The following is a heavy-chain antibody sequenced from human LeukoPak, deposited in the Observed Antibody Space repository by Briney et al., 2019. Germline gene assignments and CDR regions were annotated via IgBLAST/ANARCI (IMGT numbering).Heavy chain of an antibody. Sequence: GESLKISCKGSGYSFTSYWIGWVRQMPGKGREWMGIIYPGDSDTRYSPSFQGQVTISADKSISTAYLQWSSLKASDTAMYYCARAGYYDILTGDYGAFDIWGQGTMVTVSS. CDR3: ARAGYYDILTGDYGAFDI. J-gene: IGHJ3*02. CDR2: IYPGDSDT. CDR1: GYSFTSYW. V-gene: IGHV5-51*01. D-gene: IGHD3-9*01.